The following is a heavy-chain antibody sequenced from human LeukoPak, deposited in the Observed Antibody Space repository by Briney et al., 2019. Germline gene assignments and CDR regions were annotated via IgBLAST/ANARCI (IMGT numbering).Heavy chain of an antibody. CDR1: GFTFSSYA. Sequence: GGSLRLSCAASGFTFSSYAMSWVRQAPGKGLEWVSAISGSGGSTYYADSVKGRFTISRDNSKNTLYLQMNSPRAEDTAVYYCAKGGTGGGYYFDYWGQGTLVTVSS. D-gene: IGHD1-1*01. CDR3: AKGGTGGGYYFDY. CDR2: ISGSGGST. J-gene: IGHJ4*02. V-gene: IGHV3-23*01.